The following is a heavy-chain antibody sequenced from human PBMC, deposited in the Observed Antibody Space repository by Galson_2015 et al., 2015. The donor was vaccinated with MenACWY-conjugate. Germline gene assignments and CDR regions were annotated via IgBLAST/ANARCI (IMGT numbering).Heavy chain of an antibody. J-gene: IGHJ2*01. CDR2: MSGSGGSR. V-gene: IGHV3-23*01. CDR3: AKTYCSRTNCREPNWYFDL. D-gene: IGHD2-2*01. CDR1: GFIFSSYA. Sequence: SLRLSCAASGFIFSSYAMSWVRQAPGKGLEWVSAMSGSGGSRNYADSVKGRFTISRDNSKNTLYLQMNSLRAEDTAVYYCAKTYCSRTNCREPNWYFDLWGRGPLVTVSS.